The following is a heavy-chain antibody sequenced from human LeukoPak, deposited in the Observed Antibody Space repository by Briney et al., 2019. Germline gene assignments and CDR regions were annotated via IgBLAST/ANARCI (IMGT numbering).Heavy chain of an antibody. J-gene: IGHJ3*02. CDR3: AKLTNYYDSSGYPGGDALDI. D-gene: IGHD3-22*01. CDR2: ISYDGSNK. Sequence: GRSLRLSCAASGFTFSSYAMHWVRQAPGKGLEWVAVISYDGSNKYYADSVKGRFTISRDNSKNTLYLQMNSLRAEDTALYYCAKLTNYYDSSGYPGGDALDIWGQGTMVTVSS. V-gene: IGHV3-30*04. CDR1: GFTFSSYA.